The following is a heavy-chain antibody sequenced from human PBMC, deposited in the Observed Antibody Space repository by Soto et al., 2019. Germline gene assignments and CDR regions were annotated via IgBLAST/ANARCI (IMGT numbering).Heavy chain of an antibody. CDR2: IVREGSEK. Sequence: QGQLVESGGSVVQPGRSLRLSCAASGFAFSNHGMHWVRQAPGKGLEWLAVIVREGSEKFYADSVKGRFTISRDNSKNTLYLEMSSLRAEDTAVYYCARDDDYDDNGLDLWGQGTLVTVSS. V-gene: IGHV3-33*01. J-gene: IGHJ4*02. CDR1: GFAFSNHG. D-gene: IGHD4-17*01. CDR3: ARDDDYDDNGLDL.